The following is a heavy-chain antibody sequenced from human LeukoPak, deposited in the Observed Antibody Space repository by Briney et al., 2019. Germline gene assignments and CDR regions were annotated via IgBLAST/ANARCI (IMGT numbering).Heavy chain of an antibody. Sequence: GGSLTLSCAASGFTVSSNYMTWVRQAPGKGLEWVSVIYSGGGTDYADSVKGRFTISRDNSKNTLYLQMNSLRAEDTAVYYCARGLHYYEPWGQGTLVTVSS. J-gene: IGHJ5*02. CDR1: GFTVSSNY. V-gene: IGHV3-66*01. D-gene: IGHD3-22*01. CDR2: IYSGGGT. CDR3: ARGLHYYEP.